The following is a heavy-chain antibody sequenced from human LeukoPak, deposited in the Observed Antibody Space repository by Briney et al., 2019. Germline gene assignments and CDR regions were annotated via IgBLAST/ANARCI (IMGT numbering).Heavy chain of an antibody. V-gene: IGHV3-7*01. D-gene: IGHD6-19*01. CDR3: ARDGYNSGWYYFDY. CDR1: GFMFSSNW. CDR2: IKEDGTET. Sequence: GGSLRLSCAASGFMFSSNWMSWVRLAPGKGLEWVANIKEDGTETYYVDSVKGRFTISRDNAKNSLYLQMNSLRAEDTAVYYCARDGYNSGWYYFDYWGQGTLVTVSS. J-gene: IGHJ4*02.